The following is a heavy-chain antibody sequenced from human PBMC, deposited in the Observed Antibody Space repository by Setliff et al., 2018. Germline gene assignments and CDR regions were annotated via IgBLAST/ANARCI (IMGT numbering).Heavy chain of an antibody. CDR3: ATERGAFDI. J-gene: IGHJ3*02. Sequence: PGGSLRLSCAASGFTFSSYSMNWVRQAPGKGLEWISYVSSSSITIYYADSVKGRFTISRDNAKNSLYLQMNSLRAGDTAVYYCATERGAFDIWGQGTMVTVSS. CDR2: VSSSSITI. V-gene: IGHV3-48*01. CDR1: GFTFSSYS.